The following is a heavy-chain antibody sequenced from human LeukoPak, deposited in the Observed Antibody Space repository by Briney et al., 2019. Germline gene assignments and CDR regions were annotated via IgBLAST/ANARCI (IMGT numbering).Heavy chain of an antibody. Sequence: KPSETLSLTCTVSGGSISSYYWSWIRQPPGKGLEWIGSIYYSGSTYYNPSLKSRVTISVDTSKNQFSLKLSSVTAADTAVYYCARQLSGWIDYWGQGTLVTVSS. CDR1: GGSISSYY. V-gene: IGHV4-39*01. CDR3: ARQLSGWIDY. CDR2: IYYSGST. D-gene: IGHD6-19*01. J-gene: IGHJ4*02.